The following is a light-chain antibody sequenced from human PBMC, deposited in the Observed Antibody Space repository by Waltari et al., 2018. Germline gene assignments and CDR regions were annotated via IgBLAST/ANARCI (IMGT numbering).Light chain of an antibody. Sequence: QSALTQPASVSGSPGQSITISCTGTSSDVGGYNYVSWYQHHPGKAPKLMIYEVTDRPSGVSNRFSGSKSGNTASLTISGLQPEDEADYYCSSYTSSSTLLFGGGTKLTVL. J-gene: IGLJ2*01. CDR3: SSYTSSSTLL. CDR2: EVT. V-gene: IGLV2-14*01. CDR1: SSDVGGYNY.